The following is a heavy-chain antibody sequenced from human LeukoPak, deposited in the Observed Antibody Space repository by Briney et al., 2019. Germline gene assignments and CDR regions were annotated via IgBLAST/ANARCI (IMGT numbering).Heavy chain of an antibody. CDR3: ARERREGYGFGIDY. D-gene: IGHD5-18*01. CDR2: INPSGGRT. V-gene: IGHV1-46*01. Sequence: ASVKVSCKASRYTFTTSYMNWVRQDLGERLESMGIINPSGGRTSYVQKFQGRVTMTRDTSTSTVYMELSSLRSEDTAVYYCARERREGYGFGIDYWGQGTLVTVSS. CDR1: RYTFTTSY. J-gene: IGHJ4*02.